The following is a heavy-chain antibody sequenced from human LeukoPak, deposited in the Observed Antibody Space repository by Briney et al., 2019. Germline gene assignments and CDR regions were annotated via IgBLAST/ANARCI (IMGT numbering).Heavy chain of an antibody. D-gene: IGHD1-20*01. CDR2: IIPIFGTA. V-gene: IGHV1-69*05. Sequence: SVKVSCKASGGTFSSYAISWVRQAPGQGLEWMGRIIPIFGTANYAQKFQGRVTITTDESTSTAYMELSRLRSDDTAVYYCARVVTGTTGNWFDPWGQGTLVTVSS. CDR3: ARVVTGTTGNWFDP. J-gene: IGHJ5*02. CDR1: GGTFSSYA.